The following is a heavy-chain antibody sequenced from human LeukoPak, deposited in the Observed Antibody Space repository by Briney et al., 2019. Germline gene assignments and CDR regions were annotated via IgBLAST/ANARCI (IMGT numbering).Heavy chain of an antibody. J-gene: IGHJ3*02. Sequence: ASVKVSCKASGYTFTGYYMHWVRQAPGQGLEWMGRTNPNSGGTNYAQKFQGRVTMTRDTSISTAYMELSRLRSDDTAVYYCARAYDLDAFDIWGQGTMVTVSS. D-gene: IGHD3-22*01. CDR1: GYTFTGYY. V-gene: IGHV1-2*06. CDR3: ARAYDLDAFDI. CDR2: TNPNSGGT.